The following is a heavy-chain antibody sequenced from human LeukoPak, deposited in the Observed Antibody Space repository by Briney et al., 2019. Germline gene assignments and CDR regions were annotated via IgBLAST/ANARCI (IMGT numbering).Heavy chain of an antibody. CDR2: ISASGIHI. CDR3: VRMVSGDS. D-gene: IGHD2-8*01. Sequence: GGSLRLSCAVSGFTFSIYDMNWVRQAPGKGPEWVTTISASGIHIYYADSAKGRFTISRDNSRNTLELQMNSLRGEDTAVYYCVRMVSGDSWGQGTLVTVTS. V-gene: IGHV3-23*01. J-gene: IGHJ4*02. CDR1: GFTFSIYD.